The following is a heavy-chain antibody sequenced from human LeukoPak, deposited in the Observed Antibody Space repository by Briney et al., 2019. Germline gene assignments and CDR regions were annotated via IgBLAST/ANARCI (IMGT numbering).Heavy chain of an antibody. V-gene: IGHV4-59*06. CDR1: GGSISSYY. CDR3: ARGVLRRYYDSSGYCCYFDY. D-gene: IGHD3-22*01. J-gene: IGHJ4*02. Sequence: PSETLSLTCTVSGGSISSYYWSWIRQHPGKGLEWIGYIYYSGSTYYNPSLKSRVTISVDTSKNQFSLKLSSVTAADTAVYYCARGVLRRYYDSSGYCCYFDYWGQGTLVTVSS. CDR2: IYYSGST.